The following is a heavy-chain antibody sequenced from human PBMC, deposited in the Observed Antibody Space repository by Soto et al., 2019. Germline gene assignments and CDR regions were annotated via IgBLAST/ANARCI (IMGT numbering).Heavy chain of an antibody. CDR3: ARVNGGGYSYGYVDNWFDP. V-gene: IGHV4-59*01. CDR2: IYYSGST. J-gene: IGHJ5*02. D-gene: IGHD5-18*01. CDR1: GGSISSYY. Sequence: SETLSLTCTVSGGSISSYYWSWIRQPPGKGLEWIGYIYYSGSTNYNPSLKSRVTISVDTSKNQFSLKLSSVTAADTAVYYCARVNGGGYSYGYVDNWFDPWGQGTLVTVSS.